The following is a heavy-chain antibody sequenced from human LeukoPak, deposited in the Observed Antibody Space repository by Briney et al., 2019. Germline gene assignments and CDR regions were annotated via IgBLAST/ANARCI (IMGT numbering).Heavy chain of an antibody. V-gene: IGHV3-64*01. CDR2: ISSNGGST. D-gene: IGHD1-26*01. Sequence: GGSLRLSCAASGFTFSSYAMHWVRQAPGKGLESVSAISSNGGSTYYANSVKGRFTVSRGNSKNTLYLQMGSLRAEDMAVYYCARRSGSYLLFDYWGQGTLVTVSS. CDR1: GFTFSSYA. CDR3: ARRSGSYLLFDY. J-gene: IGHJ4*02.